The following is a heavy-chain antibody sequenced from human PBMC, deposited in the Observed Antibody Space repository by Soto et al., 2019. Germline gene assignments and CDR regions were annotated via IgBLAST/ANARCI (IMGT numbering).Heavy chain of an antibody. CDR2: ISGSGGFT. J-gene: IGHJ3*02. CDR3: AKDLGYGSSWRYALDM. V-gene: IGHV3-23*01. Sequence: EVQLLESGGGLVQPGGSLRLSCAASGLTFSSYAMSWVRQAPGQGLEWVSGISGSGGFTHYADSVKGRFTISRDNSRNTLHLQMISLRAEDTGVYYCAKDLGYGSSWRYALDMWGQGTLVTVSS. D-gene: IGHD6-13*01. CDR1: GLTFSSYA.